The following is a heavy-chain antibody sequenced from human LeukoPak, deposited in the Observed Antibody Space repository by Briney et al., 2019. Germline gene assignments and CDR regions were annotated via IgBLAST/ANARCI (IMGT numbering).Heavy chain of an antibody. J-gene: IGHJ4*02. Sequence: GGSLRLSCAASGFTVSTYWMHWVRQAPGKGLVWVSLIKTDGSSTTYADSVKGRFTVSRDNAKNTLYLQMNSLRDEDTAVYYCARGYYTIGDYWGQGTLVTDSS. D-gene: IGHD3-3*01. V-gene: IGHV3-74*01. CDR2: IKTDGSST. CDR3: ARGYYTIGDY. CDR1: GFTVSTYW.